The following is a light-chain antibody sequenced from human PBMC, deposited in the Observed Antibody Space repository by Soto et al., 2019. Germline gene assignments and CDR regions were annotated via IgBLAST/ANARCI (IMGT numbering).Light chain of an antibody. CDR1: QSISIW. Sequence: DIQMTQSPSTLSASVGDRVTIICRASQSISIWLAWYQQKPGKAPKLLIYDASSLESGVPSRFSGSGSGTEFTLTISSLQPDDFATYYCQQYNSYSFGQGTKVDIK. V-gene: IGKV1-5*02. CDR3: QQYNSYS. J-gene: IGKJ1*01. CDR2: DAS.